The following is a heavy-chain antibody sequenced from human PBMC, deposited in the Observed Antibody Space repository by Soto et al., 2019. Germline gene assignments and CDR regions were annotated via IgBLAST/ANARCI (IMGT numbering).Heavy chain of an antibody. D-gene: IGHD6-13*01. V-gene: IGHV3-74*01. Sequence: GSLRLSCASSGFTFSSYWMHCVRQAPGKGLVWVSRINSYGSSTSYADSVKGRFTISRDNAKNTLYLQMNSLRAEDTAVYYCASYRSSWTHGMDVWGQGTTVTVAS. CDR2: INSYGSST. J-gene: IGHJ6*02. CDR1: GFTFSSYW. CDR3: ASYRSSWTHGMDV.